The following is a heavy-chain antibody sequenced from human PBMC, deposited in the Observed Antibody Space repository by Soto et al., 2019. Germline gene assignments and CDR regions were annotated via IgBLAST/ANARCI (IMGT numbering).Heavy chain of an antibody. J-gene: IGHJ4*02. D-gene: IGHD3-22*01. Sequence: PGGSLRLSCAASGFTFSSYAMSWVRQAPGKGLEWVSAISGSGGSTYYADSVKDRFTISRDNSKNTLYLQMNSLRAEDTAVYYCAKSPYYYDSSGYYPFDYWGQGTLVTVSS. CDR2: ISGSGGST. CDR1: GFTFSSYA. V-gene: IGHV3-23*01. CDR3: AKSPYYYDSSGYYPFDY.